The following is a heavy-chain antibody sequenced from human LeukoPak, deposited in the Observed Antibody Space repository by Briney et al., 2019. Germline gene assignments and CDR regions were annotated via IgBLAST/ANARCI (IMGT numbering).Heavy chain of an antibody. CDR3: ATRGSSGWYRGFDY. Sequence: ASVKVSCKASGYTFTGYYMHWVRQAPGQGLEWMGWINPNSGGTNYAQKFQGRVTMTRDTSISTAYMELSRLRSDDTAVYYCATRGSSGWYRGFDYWGQGTLVTVSS. J-gene: IGHJ4*02. V-gene: IGHV1-2*02. D-gene: IGHD6-19*01. CDR1: GYTFTGYY. CDR2: INPNSGGT.